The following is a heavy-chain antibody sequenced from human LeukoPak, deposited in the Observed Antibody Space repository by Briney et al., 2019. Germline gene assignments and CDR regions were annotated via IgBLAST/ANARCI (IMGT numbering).Heavy chain of an antibody. J-gene: IGHJ5*02. CDR2: IIPILGIA. D-gene: IGHD2-15*01. CDR3: ARAGPQGFCSGGSCRHWFDP. Sequence: ASVKVSCKASGGTFSSYAISWVRQAPGEGLEWMGRIIPILGIANYAQKFQGRVTITADKSTSTAYMELSSLRSEDTAVYYCARAGPQGFCSGGSCRHWFDPWGQGTLVTVSS. CDR1: GGTFSSYA. V-gene: IGHV1-69*04.